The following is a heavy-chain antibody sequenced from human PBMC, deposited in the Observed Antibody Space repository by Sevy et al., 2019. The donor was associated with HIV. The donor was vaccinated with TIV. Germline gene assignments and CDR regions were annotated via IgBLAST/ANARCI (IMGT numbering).Heavy chain of an antibody. D-gene: IGHD1-1*01. Sequence: SETLSLTCTVSGGSISSGSYYWSWIRQPAGKGLEWIGRIYTSGSINYNPSLKSRVTISVDTSKNQFSLKLSSVTAADTAVYYCARAPGRTAFDIWGQGTMVTVSS. V-gene: IGHV4-61*02. CDR3: ARAPGRTAFDI. CDR1: GGSISSGSYY. CDR2: IYTSGSI. J-gene: IGHJ3*02.